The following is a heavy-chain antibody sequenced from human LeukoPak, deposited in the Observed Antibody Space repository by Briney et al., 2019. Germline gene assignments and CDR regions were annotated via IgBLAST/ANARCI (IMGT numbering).Heavy chain of an antibody. CDR1: GGTFSTFP. V-gene: IGHV1-69*13. D-gene: IGHD3-22*01. Sequence: SVKVSCKDSGGTFSTFPISWVRLAPGHGLEWTGGIIPIFGPNYAQKFQGSATISADLATATAYMELSSLTSEDTSVYYCATGKDRSGYYYSLDYWGQGTLVAVSS. CDR2: IIPIFGP. CDR3: ATGKDRSGYYYSLDY. J-gene: IGHJ4*02.